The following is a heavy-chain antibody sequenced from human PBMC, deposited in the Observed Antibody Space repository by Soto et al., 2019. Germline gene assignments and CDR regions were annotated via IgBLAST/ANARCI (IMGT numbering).Heavy chain of an antibody. V-gene: IGHV4-34*01. CDR3: AREYSYSFDY. D-gene: IGHD5-18*01. CDR1: GGSFSGYY. Sequence: QVQLQQWGAGLLKPSETLSLTCAVYGGSFSGYYWSWIRQPPGKGLEWIGEINHSGSTNYNPSLKSRVTISVDTSKNQFSLKLSSVTAADTAVYYCAREYSYSFDYWGQGTLVTVSS. J-gene: IGHJ4*02. CDR2: INHSGST.